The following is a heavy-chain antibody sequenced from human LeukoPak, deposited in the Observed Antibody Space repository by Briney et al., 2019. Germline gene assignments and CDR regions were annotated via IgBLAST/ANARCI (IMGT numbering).Heavy chain of an antibody. Sequence: GGPLRLSCAAYGFPFSSYAMPWVRQAPGKGLEYVSAISSNGGSTYYANSVKGRFTISRDNSKNTLYLQMGGLRAEDMAVYYCARDGEGFDYWGQGTLVTVSS. J-gene: IGHJ4*02. CDR2: ISSNGGST. V-gene: IGHV3-64*01. CDR3: ARDGEGFDY. D-gene: IGHD3-10*01. CDR1: GFPFSSYA.